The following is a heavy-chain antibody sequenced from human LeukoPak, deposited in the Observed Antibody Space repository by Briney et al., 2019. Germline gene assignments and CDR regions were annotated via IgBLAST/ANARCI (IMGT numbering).Heavy chain of an antibody. CDR2: ISPSADIT. V-gene: IGHV3-23*01. D-gene: IGHD3-10*01. Sequence: GGSLRLSCAASGFTFSSHGMNWVRQAPGKGLEWISGISPSADITYYADSVKGRFTISRDNSENTVYLHMNSLKTEDTAVYYCTTVGITMVRGVPPYWGQGTLVTVSS. CDR1: GFTFSSHG. CDR3: TTVGITMVRGVPPY. J-gene: IGHJ4*02.